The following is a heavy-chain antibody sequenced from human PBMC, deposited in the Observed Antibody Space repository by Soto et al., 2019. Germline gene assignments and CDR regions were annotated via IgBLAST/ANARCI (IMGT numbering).Heavy chain of an antibody. CDR3: ARQTTHNSWTGYWATFLGGVVD. Sequence: QLQLRESGPGLVKPSETLSLTCSVSGGSLKSGDYYWGWIRQPPGKGLEWIASISYGGSTYYNPPLKSRVTISADTSKNQFSLKLNSVTAADTAVYYCARQTTHNSWTGYWATFLGGVVDWGQGTLVTVSS. CDR1: GGSLKSGDYY. J-gene: IGHJ4*02. V-gene: IGHV4-39*01. D-gene: IGHD3-3*01. CDR2: ISYGGST.